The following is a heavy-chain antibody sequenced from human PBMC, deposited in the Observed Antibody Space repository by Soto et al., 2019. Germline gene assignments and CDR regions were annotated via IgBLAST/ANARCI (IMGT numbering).Heavy chain of an antibody. J-gene: IGHJ1*01. V-gene: IGHV3-66*01. CDR2: IHSSGST. Sequence: EVQLVEAGGGLVQPGGSLTLSCAASGFTVSSNDMSWVRQAPGKGLEWVSVIHSSGSTFYADSVKGRFTVSSDTSSNTVHLQMTSLGADDTGVYHCVRDPPYGAFWGQGTQVTVSS. CDR3: VRDPPYGAF. D-gene: IGHD3-10*01. CDR1: GFTVSSND.